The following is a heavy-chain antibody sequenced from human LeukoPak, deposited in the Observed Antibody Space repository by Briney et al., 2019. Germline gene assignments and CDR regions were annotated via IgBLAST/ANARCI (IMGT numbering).Heavy chain of an antibody. D-gene: IGHD3-22*01. CDR3: ARDRGYDSSGYYGY. J-gene: IGHJ4*02. CDR1: GFTFSSYS. Sequence: GGXLRLSCAASGFTFSSYSMNWVRQAPGKGLEWVSSISSSSSYIYYADSVKGRFTISRDNAKNSLYLQMNSLRAEDTAVYYCARDRGYDSSGYYGYWGQGTLVTVSS. CDR2: ISSSSSYI. V-gene: IGHV3-21*01.